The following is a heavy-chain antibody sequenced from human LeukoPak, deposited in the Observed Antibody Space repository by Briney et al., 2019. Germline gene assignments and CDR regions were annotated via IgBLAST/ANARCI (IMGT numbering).Heavy chain of an antibody. Sequence: GGSLRLSCAASGFTFSSYWMHWVRQAPGKGLVWVSRINSDGSSTSYADSVQGRFTISRDNAKNTLYLQMNGLRAEDTAVYYCARVPYSSSPLDYWGQGTLVTVSS. CDR1: GFTFSSYW. CDR2: INSDGSST. CDR3: ARVPYSSSPLDY. D-gene: IGHD6-13*01. V-gene: IGHV3-74*01. J-gene: IGHJ4*02.